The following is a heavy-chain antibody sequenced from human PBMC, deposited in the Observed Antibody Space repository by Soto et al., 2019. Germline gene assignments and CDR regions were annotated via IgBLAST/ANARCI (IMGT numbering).Heavy chain of an antibody. CDR2: ISAYNGNT. D-gene: IGHD3-22*01. Sequence: ASVKVSCKASGYTFTSYGISWVRQAPGQGLEWMGWISAYNGNTNYAQKLKGRVTMTTDTSTSTAYMELRSLRSDDTAVYYCAREYYYDSSGYSYYYYGMDVWGQGTTVTVSS. J-gene: IGHJ6*02. V-gene: IGHV1-18*01. CDR3: AREYYYDSSGYSYYYYGMDV. CDR1: GYTFTSYG.